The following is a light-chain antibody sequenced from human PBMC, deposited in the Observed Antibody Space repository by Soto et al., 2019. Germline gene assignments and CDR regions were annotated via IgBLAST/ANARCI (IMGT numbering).Light chain of an antibody. J-gene: IGKJ1*01. V-gene: IGKV1-8*01. Sequence: AIRMTQSPSSFSASTGDRVTITCRASQDIRTSLAWYRQSPGKAPKFLIYGASTLQIGVPSRFSGGGSGTDFTLTITSLQSEDFATYYCQQYHSSPPTFGQGTKVDI. CDR1: QDIRTS. CDR3: QQYHSSPPT. CDR2: GAS.